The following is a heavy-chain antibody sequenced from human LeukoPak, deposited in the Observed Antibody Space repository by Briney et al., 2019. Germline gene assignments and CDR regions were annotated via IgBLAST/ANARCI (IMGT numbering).Heavy chain of an antibody. CDR2: IIPIFGTA. CDR3: ARDRGDYYGSGKPLGYFDY. V-gene: IGHV1-69*05. J-gene: IGHJ4*02. D-gene: IGHD3-10*01. Sequence: ASVKVSCKASGGTFSSYAISWLRQAPGQGLEWMGGIIPIFGTANYAQKFQGRVTITTDESTSTAYMELSSLRSEDTAVYYCARDRGDYYGSGKPLGYFDYWGQGTLVTVSS. CDR1: GGTFSSYA.